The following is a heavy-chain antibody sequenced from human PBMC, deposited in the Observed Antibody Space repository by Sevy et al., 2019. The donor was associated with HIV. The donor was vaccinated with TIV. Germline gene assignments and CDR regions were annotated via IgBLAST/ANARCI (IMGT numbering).Heavy chain of an antibody. CDR1: VFTFSSYA. D-gene: IGHD3-22*01. CDR2: ISGSGGST. J-gene: IGHJ4*02. V-gene: IGHV3-23*01. Sequence: GGSLRLSCAASVFTFSSYAMSWVRQAPGKGLEWVSAISGSGGSTYYADSVKGRFTISRDNSKNTLYLQMNSLRAEDTAVYYCAKVLVTMIVVANYFDYWGQGTLVTVSS. CDR3: AKVLVTMIVVANYFDY.